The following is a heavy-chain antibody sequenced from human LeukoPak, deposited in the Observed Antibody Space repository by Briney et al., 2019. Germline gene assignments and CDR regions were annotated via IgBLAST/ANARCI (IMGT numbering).Heavy chain of an antibody. CDR3: ATSTGYCSSTSCYAHGMDV. V-gene: IGHV1-2*02. CDR1: GYTFTGYY. J-gene: IGHJ6*02. CDR2: INPNSGGT. Sequence: ASVQVSCKASGYTFTGYYMHWVRQAPGQGLEWMGWINPNSGGTNYAQKFQGRVTMTRDTSISTPYMELSRLRSDDTAVYYCATSTGYCSSTSCYAHGMDVWGQGTTVTVSS. D-gene: IGHD2-2*01.